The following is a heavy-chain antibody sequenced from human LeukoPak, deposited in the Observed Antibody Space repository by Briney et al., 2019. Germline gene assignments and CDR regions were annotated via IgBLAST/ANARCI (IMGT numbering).Heavy chain of an antibody. CDR1: GYTFTSYY. CDR2: INPSGGST. Sequence: ASVKVSCKASGYTFTSYYMHWVRQAPGQELEWMGIINPSGGSTSYAQKFQGRVTMTRDTSTSTVYMELSSLRSEDTAVYYCATDLAETLTIFGVAVTDYWGQGTLVTVSS. CDR3: ATDLAETLTIFGVAVTDY. D-gene: IGHD3-3*01. J-gene: IGHJ4*02. V-gene: IGHV1-46*01.